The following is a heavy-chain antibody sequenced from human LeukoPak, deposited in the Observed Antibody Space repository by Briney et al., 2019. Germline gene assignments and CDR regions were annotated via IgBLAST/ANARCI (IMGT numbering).Heavy chain of an antibody. Sequence: GGSLRLSCAASGFTFSSYAMSWVRQAPGKGLEWVSAISGSGGSTYYADSVKGRFTISRDNGKNTLYLQMNSLRPEDTAVYYCARDLDPYCSTTTCSGVHLDYWGQGTLVTVSS. J-gene: IGHJ4*02. CDR3: ARDLDPYCSTTTCSGVHLDY. CDR1: GFTFSSYA. D-gene: IGHD2-2*01. V-gene: IGHV3-23*01. CDR2: ISGSGGST.